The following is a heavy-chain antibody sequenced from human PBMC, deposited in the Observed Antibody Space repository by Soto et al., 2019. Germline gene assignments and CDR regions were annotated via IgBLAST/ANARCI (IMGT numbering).Heavy chain of an antibody. D-gene: IGHD2-21*01. CDR1: GYTFTSYA. V-gene: IGHV1-3*01. J-gene: IGHJ2*01. Sequence: QVQLVQSGAEVKKPGASVKVSCKASGYTFTSYAMHWVRKAPGKRLEWMGWINAGNGNTKYSQKFQGRVTITRDTSASTANMELSSLRSEDTAVYYCARVPGYSIGDLWGLGTLVTVSS. CDR2: INAGNGNT. CDR3: ARVPGYSIGDL.